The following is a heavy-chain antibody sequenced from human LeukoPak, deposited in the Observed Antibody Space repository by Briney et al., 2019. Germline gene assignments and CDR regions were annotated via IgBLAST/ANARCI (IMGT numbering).Heavy chain of an antibody. Sequence: ASVKVSCKASGYTFTSYGISWVRQAPGQGLEWMGWISAYNGNTNYAQKLQDRATLSTDTSTTTTYMDLRSLTSDDTAVYYCALLRGYDASGYYTWGQGTLVTVSS. J-gene: IGHJ4*02. CDR1: GYTFTSYG. V-gene: IGHV1-18*01. D-gene: IGHD3-3*01. CDR2: ISAYNGNT. CDR3: ALLRGYDASGYYT.